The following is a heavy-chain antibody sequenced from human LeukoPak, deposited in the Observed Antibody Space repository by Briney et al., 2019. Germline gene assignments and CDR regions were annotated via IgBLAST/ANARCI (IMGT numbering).Heavy chain of an antibody. V-gene: IGHV3-66*01. CDR3: AKASRYCSGGSCYQNWFDP. CDR1: GFSVISNY. Sequence: GGSLRLSCAASGFSVISNYMTWVRQAPGKGLDWVSVLYSDGRTMYADSVRGRFTISRDNSKNTLYLQMNSLRAEDSAMYYCAKASRYCSGGSCYQNWFDPWGQGTLVTVSS. CDR2: LYSDGRT. J-gene: IGHJ5*02. D-gene: IGHD2-15*01.